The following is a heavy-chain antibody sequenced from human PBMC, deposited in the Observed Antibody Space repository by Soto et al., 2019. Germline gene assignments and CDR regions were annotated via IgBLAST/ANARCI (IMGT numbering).Heavy chain of an antibody. CDR1: GFTFSSYA. J-gene: IGHJ5*02. CDR2: ISGRGGSR. V-gene: IGHV3-23*01. CDR3: AKAPATTGWFDP. D-gene: IGHD1-7*01. Sequence: EVQLLESGGGLVQPGVSLRLSCAAAGFTFSSYAMSWVRQAPVQGLEWASAISGRGGSRYYADFVKGRFTIPRDNSKNTLYLQMNSLRAGDTAVYYWAKAPATTGWFDPWGQGTLVTVS.